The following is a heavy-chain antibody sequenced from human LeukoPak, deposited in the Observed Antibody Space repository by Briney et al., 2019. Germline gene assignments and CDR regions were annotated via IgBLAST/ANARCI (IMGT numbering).Heavy chain of an antibody. V-gene: IGHV4-39*07. CDR1: GGSITSSSYY. D-gene: IGHD1-14*01. Sequence: SETLSLTCTVSGGSITSSSYYWGWIRQPPGKGLEWIGSTYYSGSTYYNPFLKSRVTISVDTSKNQFSLKLSSVTAADTAIYYCVREAWDSSRPGYFDLWGRGTLVTVSS. CDR3: VREAWDSSRPGYFDL. J-gene: IGHJ2*01. CDR2: TYYSGST.